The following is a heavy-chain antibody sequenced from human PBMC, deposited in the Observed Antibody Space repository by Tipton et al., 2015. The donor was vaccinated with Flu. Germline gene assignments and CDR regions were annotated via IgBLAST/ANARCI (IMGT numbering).Heavy chain of an antibody. Sequence: SLRLSCAASGFTFDDYAMHWVRQAPGKGLEWVSGISWNSGSIGYADSVKGRFTISRDNAKNSLYLQMNSLRAEDTALYYCAKDICPEQQLVNNCGFDPWGQGTLVTVSS. CDR2: ISWNSGSI. D-gene: IGHD6-13*01. V-gene: IGHV3-9*01. CDR3: AKDICPEQQLVNNCGFDP. CDR1: GFTFDDYA. J-gene: IGHJ5*02.